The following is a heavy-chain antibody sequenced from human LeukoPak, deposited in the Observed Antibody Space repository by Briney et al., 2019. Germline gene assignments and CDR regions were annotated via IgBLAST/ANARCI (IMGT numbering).Heavy chain of an antibody. J-gene: IGHJ5*02. Sequence: PSETLSLTCTVSGGSISSGSYYWSWIRQPAGKGLEWVGDISYSGSTNYNSSLKSRVTISVDTSKNQFSLKLSSVTAADTAVYYCARDYSSGYYYGLGWFDPWGQGTLVTVSS. D-gene: IGHD3-22*01. CDR2: ISYSGST. V-gene: IGHV4-61*10. CDR1: GGSISSGSYY. CDR3: ARDYSSGYYYGLGWFDP.